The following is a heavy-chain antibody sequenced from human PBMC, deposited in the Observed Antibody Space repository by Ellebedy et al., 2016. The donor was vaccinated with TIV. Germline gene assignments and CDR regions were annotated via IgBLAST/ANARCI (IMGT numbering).Heavy chain of an antibody. CDR3: ASGVYYYDSSGYTPSNFQH. V-gene: IGHV1-69*04. CDR2: IIPILGIA. Sequence: ASVKVSCKASGGTFSSYAISWVRQAPGQGLEWMGRIIPILGIANYAQKFQGRVTITADKSTSTAYMELSSLRSEDTAVYYCASGVYYYDSSGYTPSNFQHWGQGTLVTVSS. CDR1: GGTFSSYA. D-gene: IGHD3-22*01. J-gene: IGHJ1*01.